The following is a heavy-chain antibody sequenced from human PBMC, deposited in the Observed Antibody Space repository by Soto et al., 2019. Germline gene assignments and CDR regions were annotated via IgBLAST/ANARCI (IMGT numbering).Heavy chain of an antibody. D-gene: IGHD5-12*01. Sequence: GASVKVSCKASGYSFTGYSMHWVRQAPGQGLEWMGWMNPKNGATNYAQKFQGRVTMTRNTSISTAYMELSSLRSEDTAVYYCASLSGYGGNYYYYYMDVWGKGTTVTVSS. V-gene: IGHV1-2*02. CDR2: MNPKNGAT. CDR1: GYSFTGYS. J-gene: IGHJ6*03. CDR3: ASLSGYGGNYYYYYMDV.